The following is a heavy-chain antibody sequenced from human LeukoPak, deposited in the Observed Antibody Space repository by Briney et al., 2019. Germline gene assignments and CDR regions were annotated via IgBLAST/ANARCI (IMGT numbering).Heavy chain of an antibody. Sequence: GASVKVSCKASGYTFTSYGISWVRQAPGQGLEWMGWISAYNGNTNYAQKLQGRVTMTTDTSTSTAHMELRSLRSDDTAVYYCATVRDYYDSSGYWSWFDPWGQGTLVTVSS. J-gene: IGHJ5*02. CDR3: ATVRDYYDSSGYWSWFDP. CDR2: ISAYNGNT. D-gene: IGHD3-22*01. CDR1: GYTFTSYG. V-gene: IGHV1-18*01.